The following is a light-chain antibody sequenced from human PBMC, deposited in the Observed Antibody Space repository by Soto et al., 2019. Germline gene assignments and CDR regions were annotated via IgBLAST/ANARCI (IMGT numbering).Light chain of an antibody. Sequence: QSALTQPRSVSESPGKSVTISCTGTSSDVGGYNYVSWYQHHPGKAPKLMIYDVSKRPSGVPDRFSGSKSGNTASLTISGLQAEDDADYYCCSYAGSYSVVFGGGTKLTVL. V-gene: IGLV2-11*01. J-gene: IGLJ2*01. CDR3: CSYAGSYSVV. CDR2: DVS. CDR1: SSDVGGYNY.